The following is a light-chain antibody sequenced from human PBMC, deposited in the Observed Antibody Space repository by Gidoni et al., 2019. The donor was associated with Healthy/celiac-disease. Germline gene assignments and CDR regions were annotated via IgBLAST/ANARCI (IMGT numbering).Light chain of an antibody. CDR2: CAS. V-gene: IGKV3-20*01. CDR1: QSVSSSY. Sequence: EIVLTQSPGTLSLSPGERATLSCRASQSVSSSYLAWYQHKPGQAPRLLIYCASSRATGIPDRFSGSGSGTDFTLTISRLEPEDFAVYYCQQYGSSPVTFXXXTKLEIK. CDR3: QQYGSSPVT. J-gene: IGKJ2*01.